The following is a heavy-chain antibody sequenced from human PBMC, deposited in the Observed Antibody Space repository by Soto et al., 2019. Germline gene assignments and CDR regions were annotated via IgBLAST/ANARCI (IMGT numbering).Heavy chain of an antibody. J-gene: IGHJ4*02. CDR2: ISATAGNT. CDR1: GFNFSIYS. Sequence: EVRLSESGGGLVQPGESLRLSCAASGFNFSIYSMLWVRQAPGKGLEWVSGISATAGNTYYTNSVKGRFTISRDNFENTLFLQVNNLRAEDTALYYCAIDSDGGYWGQGTLVTVSS. CDR3: AIDSDGGY. V-gene: IGHV3-23*01. D-gene: IGHD2-15*01.